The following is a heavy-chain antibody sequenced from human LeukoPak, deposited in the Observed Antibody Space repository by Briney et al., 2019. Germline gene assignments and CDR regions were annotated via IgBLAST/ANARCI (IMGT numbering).Heavy chain of an antibody. CDR1: GDSISSYY. Sequence: TSETLSLTCTVSGDSISSYYWSWIRQPPGKGLEWIGYIYHDGSTNYNPSLNRRVAISVDTSQNEFSLKLTSVTAADTAVYYCARGETYSSGWPYFDYWGQGTLVTVSS. CDR2: IYHDGST. J-gene: IGHJ4*02. V-gene: IGHV4-59*12. CDR3: ARGETYSSGWPYFDY. D-gene: IGHD6-19*01.